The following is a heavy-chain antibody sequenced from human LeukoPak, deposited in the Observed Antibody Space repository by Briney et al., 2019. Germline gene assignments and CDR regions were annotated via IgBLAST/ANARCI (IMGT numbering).Heavy chain of an antibody. CDR1: GFTFSSYA. V-gene: IGHV3-23*01. CDR3: AMGKGITIFGVVTIGLNRDYYYGMDV. D-gene: IGHD3-3*01. CDR2: ITGGGSST. J-gene: IGHJ6*02. Sequence: PGGSLRLSCAASGFTFSSYAMNWVRQAPGKGLEWVSAITGGGSSTFYADSVKGRFTISRDNSKNTLYLQMNSLRAEDTAVYYCAMGKGITIFGVVTIGLNRDYYYGMDVWGQGTTVTVSS.